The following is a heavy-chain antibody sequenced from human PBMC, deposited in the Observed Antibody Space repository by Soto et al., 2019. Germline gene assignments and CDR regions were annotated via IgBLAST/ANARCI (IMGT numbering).Heavy chain of an antibody. D-gene: IGHD2-15*01. CDR3: AREGGGSYSFDY. Sequence: QVQLQESGPGLVKPSETLSLTCTVSGGSISSYYWSWIRQPPGKGLEWIGYIYYSGSTNYNPSLKSRVTISVDTSKNQFSLKLSSVTAADTAVYYCAREGGGSYSFDYLGQGTLVTVSS. V-gene: IGHV4-59*01. J-gene: IGHJ4*02. CDR1: GGSISSYY. CDR2: IYYSGST.